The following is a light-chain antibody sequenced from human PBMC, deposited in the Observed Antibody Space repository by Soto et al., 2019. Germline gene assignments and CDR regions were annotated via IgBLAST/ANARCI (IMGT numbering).Light chain of an antibody. CDR1: SSDVGGYNY. CDR3: SSYAGSNNVV. Sequence: QSALTQPPSAPGSPGQSVTISCTGTSSDVGGYNYVSWYQQHPGKAPKLMIYEVSKRPSGVPDRFSGSKSGSTASLTVSGLQAEDEADYYCSSYAGSNNVVFGGGTKLTVL. J-gene: IGLJ2*01. V-gene: IGLV2-8*01. CDR2: EVS.